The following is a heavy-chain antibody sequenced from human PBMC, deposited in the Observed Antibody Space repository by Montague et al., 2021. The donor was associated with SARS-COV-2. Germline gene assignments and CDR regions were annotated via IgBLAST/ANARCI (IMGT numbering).Heavy chain of an antibody. V-gene: IGHV3-21*01. CDR1: GFTFSSYS. Sequence: SLRLSCAASGFTFSSYSMNWVRQAPGKGLEWVSSISSSSSYIYYADSVKGRFTISRDNAKNSLYLQMNSLRAEDTAVYYCARDGYYYDSSGILDYWGQGTLVTVSS. CDR2: ISSSSSYI. D-gene: IGHD3-22*01. CDR3: ARDGYYYDSSGILDY. J-gene: IGHJ4*02.